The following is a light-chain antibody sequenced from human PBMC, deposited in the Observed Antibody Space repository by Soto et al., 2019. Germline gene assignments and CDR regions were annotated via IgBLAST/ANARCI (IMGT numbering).Light chain of an antibody. V-gene: IGKV1-39*01. Sequence: DIQMTQSPSSLSASVGDRVTITCRASQSISSYLNWYQQKPGKAPKLLIYAASSLQSGVPSRFSGCGSGTDFTLNISSLQPEYFATYYGQQSYSTPPSFGQRTKVDIK. CDR1: QSISSY. CDR3: QQSYSTPPS. J-gene: IGKJ1*01. CDR2: AAS.